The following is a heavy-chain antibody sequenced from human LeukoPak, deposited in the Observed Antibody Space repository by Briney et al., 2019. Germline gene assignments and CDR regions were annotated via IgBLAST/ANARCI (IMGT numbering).Heavy chain of an antibody. J-gene: IGHJ4*02. CDR2: IVVGSGNT. D-gene: IGHD6-19*01. V-gene: IGHV1-58*01. CDR3: AAGPRRMAGTIFDY. Sequence: GASVKVSCKASGFTFTSSSVQGVRQARGQRLEWIGWIVVGSGNTNYAQKFQERVTITRDMSTSTAYMELSSLRSEDTAVYYCAAGPRRMAGTIFDYWGQGTLVTVSS. CDR1: GFTFTSSS.